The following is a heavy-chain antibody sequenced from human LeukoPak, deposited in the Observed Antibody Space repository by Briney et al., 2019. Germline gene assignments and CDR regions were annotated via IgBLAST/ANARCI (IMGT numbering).Heavy chain of an antibody. V-gene: IGHV1-2*02. J-gene: IGHJ3*02. Sequence: AAVKVSCKASGYTFTGYYMHWVRQAPGQGLEWMGWINYNSGGTNYAPKFQGRVTMHRDTSISTAYMELSRLRSDDTAVYYCARDRDFLAVAGYDAFDIWGQATMVTVCS. CDR3: ARDRDFLAVAGYDAFDI. CDR1: GYTFTGYY. D-gene: IGHD6-19*01. CDR2: INYNSGGT.